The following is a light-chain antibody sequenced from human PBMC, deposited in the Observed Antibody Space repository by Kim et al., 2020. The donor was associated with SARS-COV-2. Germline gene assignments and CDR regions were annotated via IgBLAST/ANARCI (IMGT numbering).Light chain of an antibody. CDR1: SSNIGAGYD. Sequence: RVTISCTGSSSNIGAGYDVHWYQQLPGTAPKLLIDGNINRPSGVPDRFSGSKSGTSASLAIAGLQAEDEADYYCQSYDSRLSAYVFGTGTKVTVL. CDR3: QSYDSRLSAYV. V-gene: IGLV1-40*01. CDR2: GNI. J-gene: IGLJ1*01.